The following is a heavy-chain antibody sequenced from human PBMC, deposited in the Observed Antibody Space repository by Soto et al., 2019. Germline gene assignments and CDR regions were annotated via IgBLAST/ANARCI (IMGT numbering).Heavy chain of an antibody. CDR2: ISWNSGSI. CDR1: GFTFDDYA. CDR3: AKDIGDDYGDYVPDY. V-gene: IGHV3-9*01. D-gene: IGHD4-17*01. J-gene: IGHJ4*02. Sequence: GGSLRLSCAASGFTFDDYAMHWVRQAPGKGLEWVSGISWNSGSIGYADSVKGRFTISRDNAKNSLYLQMNSLRAEDTALYYCAKDIGDDYGDYVPDYWGQGTLVTVSS.